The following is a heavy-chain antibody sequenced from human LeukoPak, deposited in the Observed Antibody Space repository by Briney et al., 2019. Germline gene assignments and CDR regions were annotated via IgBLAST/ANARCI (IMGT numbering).Heavy chain of an antibody. D-gene: IGHD4-17*01. CDR3: ARHNCGDYLVFYY. J-gene: IGHJ4*02. CDR1: GGSISSSSYY. CDR2: IYYSGST. Sequence: SETLSLTCTVSGGSISSSSYYWGWIRQPPGKGLEWIGSIYYSGSTYYNPSLKSRVTISVDTSKNQFSLKLSSVTAADTAVYFCARHNCGDYLVFYYWGQGALVTVSS. V-gene: IGHV4-39*01.